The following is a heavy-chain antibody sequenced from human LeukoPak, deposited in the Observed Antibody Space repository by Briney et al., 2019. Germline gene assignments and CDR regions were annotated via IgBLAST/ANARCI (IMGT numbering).Heavy chain of an antibody. V-gene: IGHV1-46*01. D-gene: IGHD5-18*01. CDR2: ISSSGNSP. CDR1: GYTFTTYY. CDR3: AVELDTAIDGYFDY. Sequence: ASVKVSCKASGYTFTTYYIHWVRQAPGQGLEWMGIISSSGNSPSYAQKFQGRVTMTSDTSTSTAYMELSSLRSEDTAAYYCAVELDTAIDGYFDYWAQGTRVTVSS. J-gene: IGHJ4*02.